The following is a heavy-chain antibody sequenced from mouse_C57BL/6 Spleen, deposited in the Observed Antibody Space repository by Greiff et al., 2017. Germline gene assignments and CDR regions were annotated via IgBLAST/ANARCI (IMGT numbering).Heavy chain of an antibody. V-gene: IGHV1-81*01. CDR1: GYTFTSYG. D-gene: IGHD3-3*01. J-gene: IGHJ2*01. CDR3: AGGGDALDY. Sequence: QVQLQESGAELVRPGASVKLSCKASGYTFTSYGISWVKQRTGQGLEWIGEIYPRSGNTYYNEKFKGKATLTADKSSSTAYMELRSLTSEDATVYFCAGGGDALDYWGQGTTLTVSS. CDR2: IYPRSGNT.